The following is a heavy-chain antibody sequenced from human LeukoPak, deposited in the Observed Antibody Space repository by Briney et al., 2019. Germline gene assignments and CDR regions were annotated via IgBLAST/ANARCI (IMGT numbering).Heavy chain of an antibody. J-gene: IGHJ4*02. CDR2: IKQDGSEK. D-gene: IGHD3-22*01. Sequence: PGGSLRLSCAASGFTFSSYWMSWVRQAPGKGLEWVANIKQDGSEKYYVDSVKGRFTISRDNAKNTLYLQMNSLRAEDTAVYYCAKDYDSSGYYYGTFDYWGQGTLVTVSS. CDR1: GFTFSSYW. V-gene: IGHV3-7*01. CDR3: AKDYDSSGYYYGTFDY.